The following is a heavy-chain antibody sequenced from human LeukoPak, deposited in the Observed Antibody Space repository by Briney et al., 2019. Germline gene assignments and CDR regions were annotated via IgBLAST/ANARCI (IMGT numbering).Heavy chain of an antibody. J-gene: IGHJ5*02. CDR2: ISAYNGNT. CDR3: ARGNYYGSGSYYTEYNWFDP. D-gene: IGHD3-10*01. Sequence: ASVKVSCKASGYTFTSYGISWVRQAPGQGLEWMGWISAYNGNTNYAQKLQGRVTMTTDTSTSTAYMELRSLRSDDTAVYYCARGNYYGSGSYYTEYNWFDPWGQGTLVTVSS. CDR1: GYTFTSYG. V-gene: IGHV1-18*01.